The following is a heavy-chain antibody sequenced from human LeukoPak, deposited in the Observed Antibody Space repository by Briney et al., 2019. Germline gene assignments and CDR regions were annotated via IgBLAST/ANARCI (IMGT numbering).Heavy chain of an antibody. CDR1: GFTFSSYA. J-gene: IGHJ4*02. CDR2: ISYDGSNK. Sequence: GETLRLSCAASGFTFSSYAMHWVRQAPGKGLEWVAVISYDGSNKYYADSVKGRFTISRDNSKNTLYLQMNSLRAEDTAVYYCVGWDLLVGYSDYWGQGTLVTVSS. V-gene: IGHV3-30*04. CDR3: VGWDLLVGYSDY. D-gene: IGHD6-13*01.